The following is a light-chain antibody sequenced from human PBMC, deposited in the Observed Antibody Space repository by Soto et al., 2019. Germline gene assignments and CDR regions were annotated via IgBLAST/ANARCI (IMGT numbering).Light chain of an antibody. V-gene: IGLV2-11*01. CDR2: DVT. Sequence: QSALTQPRSVSGSPGQSVTISCTGTSSDVGGYNYVSWYQQNPGKAPKLMIHDVTKRPSGVPDRFSGSKSGNTASLTISGLQGEDEADYYCCSYAGNYTYVFGTGTKVTVL. CDR1: SSDVGGYNY. J-gene: IGLJ1*01. CDR3: CSYAGNYTYV.